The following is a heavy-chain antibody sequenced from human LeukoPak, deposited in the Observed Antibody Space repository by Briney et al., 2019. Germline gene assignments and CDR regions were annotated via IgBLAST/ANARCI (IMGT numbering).Heavy chain of an antibody. D-gene: IGHD3-10*02. CDR3: GSTSLLGSGFFDY. J-gene: IGHJ4*02. V-gene: IGHV3-33*01. CDR2: VWYDESNK. Sequence: GRSLRLSCAASGFTFRSYDMHWVRQAPGKGLEWVAVVWYDESNKYYVDSVKGRFTISRDNSKNTLYLQMNSLRAEDTAVYYCGSTSLLGSGFFDYWGQGTLVTVSS. CDR1: GFTFRSYD.